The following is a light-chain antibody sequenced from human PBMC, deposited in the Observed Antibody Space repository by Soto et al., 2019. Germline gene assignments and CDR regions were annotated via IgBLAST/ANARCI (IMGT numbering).Light chain of an antibody. CDR2: GNS. CDR3: QSYDSSLSGFYV. Sequence: QSALTQPPSVSGAPGQRATISCTGSSSNIGAGYDVHWYQQLPGTAPKLLIYGNSNRPSGVPDRFSGSKSGTSASLAITGLQAEDEADYYCQSYDSSLSGFYVFGTGTKVT. CDR1: SSNIGAGYD. V-gene: IGLV1-40*01. J-gene: IGLJ1*01.